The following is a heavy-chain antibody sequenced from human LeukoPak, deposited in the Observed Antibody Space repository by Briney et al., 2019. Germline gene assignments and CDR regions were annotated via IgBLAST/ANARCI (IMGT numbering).Heavy chain of an antibody. V-gene: IGHV4-61*05. CDR3: ARRGGSPLGAFDI. CDR1: GGSISSSSYY. J-gene: IGHJ3*02. CDR2: IYYSGST. Sequence: PSETLSLTCTVSGGSISSSSYYWGWIRQPPGKGLECIGYIYYSGSTNYNPSLKSRVTISVDTSKNQFSLRLKSVTAADTAVYYCARRGGSPLGAFDIWGQGTMVTVSS. D-gene: IGHD1-26*01.